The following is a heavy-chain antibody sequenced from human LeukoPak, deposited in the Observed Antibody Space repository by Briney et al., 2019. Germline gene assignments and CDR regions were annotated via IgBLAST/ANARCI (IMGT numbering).Heavy chain of an antibody. CDR3: ARRAGAYSHPYDY. Sequence: GGSLRLSCTASGFTFSDYYMSWIRLAPGKGLEWVSYITSSGITIYYADSVKGRFTISRDNAKNSLFLQMNSLRAEDTAVYYCARRAGAYSHPYDYWGQGTLVTVSS. V-gene: IGHV3-11*01. J-gene: IGHJ4*02. D-gene: IGHD4/OR15-4a*01. CDR1: GFTFSDYY. CDR2: ITSSGITI.